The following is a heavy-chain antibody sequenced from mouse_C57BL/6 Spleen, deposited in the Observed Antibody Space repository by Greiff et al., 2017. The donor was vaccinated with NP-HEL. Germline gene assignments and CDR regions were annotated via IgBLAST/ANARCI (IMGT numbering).Heavy chain of an antibody. CDR2: IDPETGGT. CDR1: GYTFTDYE. CDR3: RRRGDYDLDY. Sequence: VQLQQSGAELVRPGASVTLSCKASGYTFTDYEMHWVKQTPVHGLEWIGAIDPETGGTAYNQKFKGKAILTADKSSSTAYMELRSLTSEDSAVYYCRRRGDYDLDYWGQGTTLTVSS. D-gene: IGHD2-4*01. V-gene: IGHV1-15*01. J-gene: IGHJ2*01.